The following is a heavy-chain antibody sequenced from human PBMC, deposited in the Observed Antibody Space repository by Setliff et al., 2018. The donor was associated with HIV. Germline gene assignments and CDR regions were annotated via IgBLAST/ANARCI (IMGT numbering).Heavy chain of an antibody. J-gene: IGHJ3*02. V-gene: IGHV4-59*01. D-gene: IGHD2-15*01. CDR3: AGYCGGGSCASI. Sequence: SETLSLTCTVSGGSISSYYWTWIRQPPGKGLEWIGYLQYNGNTNTNSSLKSRLTMSVDTSRNHFSLKLNSVTTADTAMYYCAGYCGGGSCASIWGQGTRVTV. CDR1: GGSISSYY. CDR2: LQYNGNT.